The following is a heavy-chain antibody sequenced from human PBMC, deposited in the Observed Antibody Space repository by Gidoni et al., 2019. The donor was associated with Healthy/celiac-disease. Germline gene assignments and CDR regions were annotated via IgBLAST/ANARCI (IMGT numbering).Heavy chain of an antibody. Sequence: QLQLQESGPGLVKPSETLSLTCPVSGGSISRSSYYWGWLRQPPGKGLEWIGSIYYSGSTYYNPSLKSRVTISVDTSKNQFALKLSSVTAADTAVYYCARLRVIWFGDPEPDYWGQGTLVTVSS. V-gene: IGHV4-39*01. CDR2: IYYSGST. J-gene: IGHJ4*02. D-gene: IGHD3-10*01. CDR1: GGSISRSSYY. CDR3: ARLRVIWFGDPEPDY.